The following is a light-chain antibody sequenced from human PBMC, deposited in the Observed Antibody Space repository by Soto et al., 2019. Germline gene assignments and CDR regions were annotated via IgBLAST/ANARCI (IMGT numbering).Light chain of an antibody. CDR2: GAS. CDR3: QQDNNWPPIT. J-gene: IGKJ5*01. CDR1: QSITNN. Sequence: TPSLSPGERATPSCRASQSITNNLAWYQQRPGQAPRLLIYGASTRAAGIPVRFSGSGSGTEFTLTITSLQSEDFADYYCQQDNNWPPITFGQGT. V-gene: IGKV3-15*01.